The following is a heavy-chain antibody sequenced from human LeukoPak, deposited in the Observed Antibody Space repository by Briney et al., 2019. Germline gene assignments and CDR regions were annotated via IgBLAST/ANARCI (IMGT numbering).Heavy chain of an antibody. D-gene: IGHD1-7*01. CDR1: GYSFTSYW. J-gene: IGHJ4*02. CDR3: ARSRDWNYDL. CDR2: IYPGDSDT. Sequence: GESLKISCKGSGYSFTSYWIGWGRQMPGKGLEWMGIIYPGDSDTRYSPSFQGQVTISADKSINTAYLQWNSLKASDTAIYYCARSRDWNYDLWGQGTLVTVSS. V-gene: IGHV5-51*01.